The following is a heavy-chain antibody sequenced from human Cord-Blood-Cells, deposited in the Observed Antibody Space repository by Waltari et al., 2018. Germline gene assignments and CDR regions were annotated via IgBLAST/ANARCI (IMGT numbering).Heavy chain of an antibody. V-gene: IGHV3-30*18. Sequence: QVQLVESGGGVVQPGRSLRLSCAASGFTFSSYGMHWVRQAPGKGLEWVAFISYDGSNKYYADSVKGRFTISRDNSKNTLYLQMNSLRAEDTAVYYCAKDAQGAVDYWGQGTLVTVSS. J-gene: IGHJ4*02. CDR1: GFTFSSYG. CDR3: AKDAQGAVDY. D-gene: IGHD6-19*01. CDR2: ISYDGSNK.